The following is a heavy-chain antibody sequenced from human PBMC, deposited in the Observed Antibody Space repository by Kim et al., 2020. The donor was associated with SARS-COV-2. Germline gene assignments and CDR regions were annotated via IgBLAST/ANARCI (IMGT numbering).Heavy chain of an antibody. CDR3: ARIYSSYFYLDV. D-gene: IGHD2-15*01. J-gene: IGHJ6*03. Sequence: YNPSLRSRVTMSADTSKNEVSLRLSSVTAAETAVYYCARIYSSYFYLDVGGKGTSVTVSS. V-gene: IGHV4-39*01.